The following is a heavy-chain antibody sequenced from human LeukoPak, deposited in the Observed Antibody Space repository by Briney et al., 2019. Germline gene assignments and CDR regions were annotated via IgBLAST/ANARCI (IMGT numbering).Heavy chain of an antibody. V-gene: IGHV3-23*01. Sequence: GGSLRLSCAASGFTFSSYAMIWVGQAAGKGLEWVSAISGRGDRTYYSDSAKGRFTISRDNSKNTLYLQMNSLRAEDTAVYYCAKEPSSSGFFDYWGQGTLVTVSS. CDR3: AKEPSSSGFFDY. CDR2: ISGRGDRT. CDR1: GFTFSSYA. D-gene: IGHD6-6*01. J-gene: IGHJ4*02.